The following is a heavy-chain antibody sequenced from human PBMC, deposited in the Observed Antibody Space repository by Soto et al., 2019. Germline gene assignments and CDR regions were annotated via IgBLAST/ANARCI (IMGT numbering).Heavy chain of an antibody. CDR3: ARPLQLVYYYYYYGMDV. CDR2: ISYDGSNK. V-gene: IGHV3-30-3*01. D-gene: IGHD6-13*01. CDR1: GFTFSSYA. Sequence: GGSLRLSCAASGFTFSSYAMHWVRQAPGKGLEWVAVISYDGSNKYYADSVKGRFTISRDNSKNTLYLQMNSLRAEDTAVYYCARPLQLVYYYYYYGMDVWGQGTTVTVSS. J-gene: IGHJ6*02.